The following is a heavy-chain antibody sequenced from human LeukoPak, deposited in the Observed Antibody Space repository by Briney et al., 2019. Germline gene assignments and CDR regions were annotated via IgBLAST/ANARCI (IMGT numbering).Heavy chain of an antibody. CDR2: IYHSGST. Sequence: SSETLSLTCTVSGYSISSGYYWGWIRQPPGKGLEWIGSIYHSGSTYYNPSLKSRVTISVDTSKNQFSLKLSSVTAADTAVYYCARPSTLYAGFDYWGQGTPVTVSS. D-gene: IGHD5/OR15-5a*01. J-gene: IGHJ4*02. CDR3: ARPSTLYAGFDY. V-gene: IGHV4-38-2*02. CDR1: GYSISSGYY.